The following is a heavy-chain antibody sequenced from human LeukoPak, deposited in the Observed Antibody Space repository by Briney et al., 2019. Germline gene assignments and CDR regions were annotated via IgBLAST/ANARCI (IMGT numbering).Heavy chain of an antibody. V-gene: IGHV1-69*10. CDR3: ARDRGGGFDLAFFDH. CDR1: GGSFSTYA. D-gene: IGHD5-12*01. J-gene: IGHJ4*02. CDR2: LIPVLGMS. Sequence: SVKVSCKSSGGSFSTYAVNWVRQAPGQGLEWMGRLIPVLGMSHYAPGFQGRVTLTADRSTNTAYMELDRLTPDDTAVYFCARDRGGGFDLAFFDHWGQGTLVTVSS.